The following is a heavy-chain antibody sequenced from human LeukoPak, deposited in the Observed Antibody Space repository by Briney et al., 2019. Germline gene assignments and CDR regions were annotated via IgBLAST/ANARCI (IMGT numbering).Heavy chain of an antibody. V-gene: IGHV3-7*01. CDR3: AKREIRAGTRNKAFDI. CDR1: GFTFSSYW. CDR2: IKQDGSEK. Sequence: GGSLRLSCAASGFTFSSYWMSWVRQAPGKGLEWVANIKQDGSEKNYVDSVKGRFTISRDNAKNSLYLQMNSLRAEDTAVYYCAKREIRAGTRNKAFDIWGQGTMVTVSS. J-gene: IGHJ3*02.